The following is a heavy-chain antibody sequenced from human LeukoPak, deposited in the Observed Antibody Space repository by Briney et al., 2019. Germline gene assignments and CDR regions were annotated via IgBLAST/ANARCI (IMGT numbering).Heavy chain of an antibody. D-gene: IGHD1-26*01. Sequence: GASVKVSCKASGYTFTGYYMHWVRQAPGQGLEWMGWINPNSGGTNYAQKFQGRVTMTRDTSISTAYMELSRLRSDDTAVYYCARESKIVGASWGYFDYWGQGTLVTVSS. V-gene: IGHV1-2*02. CDR2: INPNSGGT. J-gene: IGHJ4*02. CDR1: GYTFTGYY. CDR3: ARESKIVGASWGYFDY.